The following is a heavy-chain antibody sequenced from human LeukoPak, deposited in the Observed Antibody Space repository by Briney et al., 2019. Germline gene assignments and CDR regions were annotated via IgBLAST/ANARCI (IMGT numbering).Heavy chain of an antibody. CDR1: GGSISSSSYY. CDR2: IYYSGSS. D-gene: IGHD2-15*01. V-gene: IGHV4-39*01. J-gene: IGHJ2*01. Sequence: SETLSLTCTVSGGSISSSSYYWGWIRQPPGKGLEWIGSIYYSGSSFDNPALKSRVTISVDTSKNQFSLKLSSVTAADTAVYYCARAHIVVVVAATWYFDLWGRGTLVTVSS. CDR3: ARAHIVVVVAATWYFDL.